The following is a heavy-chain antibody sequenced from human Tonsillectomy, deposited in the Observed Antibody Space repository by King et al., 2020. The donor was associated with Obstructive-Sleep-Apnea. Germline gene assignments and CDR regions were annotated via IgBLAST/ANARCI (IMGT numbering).Heavy chain of an antibody. CDR3: ARHRGVEDYGGYGDYFDY. Sequence: QVQLQESGPGLVKPSETLSLTCTVSGGSISNYYWSWIRQPPGKGLEWIGYMYYSGNSNFNPSLKSRVTISADTSKIQFSRRRSSVTAADTAVYYCARHRGVEDYGGYGDYFDYWGQGTLVTVSS. CDR2: MYYSGNS. CDR1: GGSISNYY. V-gene: IGHV4-59*08. J-gene: IGHJ4*02. D-gene: IGHD5-12*01.